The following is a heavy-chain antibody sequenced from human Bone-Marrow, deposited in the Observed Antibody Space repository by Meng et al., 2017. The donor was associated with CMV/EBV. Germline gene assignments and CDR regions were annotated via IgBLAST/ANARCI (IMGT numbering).Heavy chain of an antibody. D-gene: IGHD6-6*01. V-gene: IGHV6-1*01. CDR1: GESVSSNSAA. J-gene: IGHJ6*02. CDR3: AKDAYRAGRQRREYYNYGMDV. Sequence: SQTLSLTCAIFGESVSSNSAAWNWIRQSPSRGLEWLGRTYYKSIWYTDYAVSVRSRIAINADTFGNQFSLQLRYVTPDDTAVYYCAKDAYRAGRQRREYYNYGMDVWGQGTTVTVSS. CDR2: TYYKSIWYT.